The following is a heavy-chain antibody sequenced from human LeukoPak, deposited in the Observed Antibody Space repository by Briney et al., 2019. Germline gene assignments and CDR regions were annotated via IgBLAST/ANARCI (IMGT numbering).Heavy chain of an antibody. Sequence: GGSLRLSCAASGFTFSSYWMSWVRQAPGKGLEWVANIKQDGSEKYYVDSVKGRFTISRDNAKNSLYLQMNSLRAEDTAVYYCARSPRVINGGLDPWGQGTLVTVSS. CDR3: ARSPRVINGGLDP. J-gene: IGHJ5*02. CDR2: IKQDGSEK. V-gene: IGHV3-7*01. CDR1: GFTFSSYW. D-gene: IGHD3-16*02.